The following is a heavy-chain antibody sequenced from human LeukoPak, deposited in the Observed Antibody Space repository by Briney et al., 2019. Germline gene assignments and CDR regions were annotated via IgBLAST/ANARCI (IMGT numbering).Heavy chain of an antibody. D-gene: IGHD6-13*01. V-gene: IGHV4-38-2*02. Sequence: PSETLSLTCTVSGYSISSGYYWGWIRQPPGKGLEWIGSIYHSGSTYYNPSLKSRVTISVDTSKNQFSLKLSSVTAADTAVYYCAKEGAPRWSIAAAGPFDYWGQGTLVTVSS. CDR2: IYHSGST. J-gene: IGHJ4*02. CDR3: AKEGAPRWSIAAAGPFDY. CDR1: GYSISSGYY.